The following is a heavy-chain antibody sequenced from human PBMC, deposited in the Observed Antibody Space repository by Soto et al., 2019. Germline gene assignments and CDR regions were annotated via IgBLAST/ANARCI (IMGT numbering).Heavy chain of an antibody. CDR1: GFTFDDYA. CDR2: ISWNSGSI. J-gene: IGHJ3*02. Sequence: GGSLRLSCAASGFTFDDYAMHWVRQAPGKGLEWVSGISWNSGSIGYADSVKGRFTISRDNAKNSLYLQMNSLRAEDTALYYCAKMVAGEYSGYYAFDIWGQGTMVTVSS. CDR3: AKMVAGEYSGYYAFDI. V-gene: IGHV3-9*01. D-gene: IGHD5-12*01.